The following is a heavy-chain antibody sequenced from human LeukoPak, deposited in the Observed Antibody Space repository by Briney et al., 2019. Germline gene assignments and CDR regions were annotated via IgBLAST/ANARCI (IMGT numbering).Heavy chain of an antibody. J-gene: IGHJ4*02. CDR1: GYTFSSYG. Sequence: ASVKVSCKASGYTFSSYGLSWVRQAPGQGLEWMGIINPSGGSTSYAQKFQGRVTMTRDMSTSTVYMELSSLRSEDTAVYYCARFGYYDSSGRHFDYWGQGTLVTVSS. V-gene: IGHV1-46*01. CDR2: INPSGGST. D-gene: IGHD3-22*01. CDR3: ARFGYYDSSGRHFDY.